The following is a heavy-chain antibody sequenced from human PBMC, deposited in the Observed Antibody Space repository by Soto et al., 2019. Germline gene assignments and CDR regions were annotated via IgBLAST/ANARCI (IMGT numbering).Heavy chain of an antibody. Sequence: PGGSLRLSCAASGFTFSSYWMSWVRQAPGKGLEWVANIKQDGSEKYYVDSVKGRFTISRDNAKNSLYLQMNSLRAEDTAVYYCARGDSIAGRRCFCDYWGQGTLVTVSS. CDR3: ARGDSIAGRRCFCDY. CDR2: IKQDGSEK. V-gene: IGHV3-7*01. CDR1: GFTFSSYW. J-gene: IGHJ4*02. D-gene: IGHD6-6*01.